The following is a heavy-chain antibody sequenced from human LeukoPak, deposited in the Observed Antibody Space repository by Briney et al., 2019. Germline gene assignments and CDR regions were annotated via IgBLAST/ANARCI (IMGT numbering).Heavy chain of an antibody. CDR1: GGSFSGYY. Sequence: SETLSLTCAVYGGSFSGYYWSWIRQPPGKGLEWIGEINHSGSTNYNPSLKSRVTISVDTSKNQFSLKLSSVTAADTAVYYCARGDDSSGYRSDPWGQGTLVTVSS. CDR3: ARGDDSSGYRSDP. D-gene: IGHD3-22*01. V-gene: IGHV4-34*01. J-gene: IGHJ5*02. CDR2: INHSGST.